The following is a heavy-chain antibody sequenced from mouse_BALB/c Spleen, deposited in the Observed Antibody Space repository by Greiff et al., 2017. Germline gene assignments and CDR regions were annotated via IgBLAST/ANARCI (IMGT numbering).Heavy chain of an antibody. CDR2: IYWDDDK. CDR1: GFSLSTSGMG. CDR3: ARKGANYAMDY. V-gene: IGHV8-12*01. J-gene: IGHJ4*01. Sequence: QVTLKESGPGILQPSQTLSLTCSFSGFSLSTSGMGVSWIRQPSGKGLEWLAQIYWDDDKRYNPSLKSRLTISKDTSSNQVFLKITSVDTADTATYYCARKGANYAMDYWGQGTSVTVSS. D-gene: IGHD3-1*01.